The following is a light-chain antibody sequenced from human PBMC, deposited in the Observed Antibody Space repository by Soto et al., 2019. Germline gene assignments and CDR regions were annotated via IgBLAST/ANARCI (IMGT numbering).Light chain of an antibody. CDR1: QGIAPY. V-gene: IGKV1-27*01. CDR2: ATT. J-gene: IGKJ4*01. CDR3: QKYNSAPLT. Sequence: DVQMTQSPSSLSAFVGDRVTITCRASQGIAPYLAWFQQKPGKVPKLLIYATTTLQSLFPSRFSGSGSGTDFTLTISSLQPEDVATYYFQKYNSAPLTFGGGTKVEIK.